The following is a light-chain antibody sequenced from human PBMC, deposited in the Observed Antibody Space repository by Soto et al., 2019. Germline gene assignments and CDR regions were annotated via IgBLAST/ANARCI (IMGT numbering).Light chain of an antibody. V-gene: IGKV1-39*01. Sequence: DVQMTQSPSSLSALVGDRVTITCRSSQSVSRYLNWYQHKPGKAPKLLINAASNLRSGVPSRFSGSGSGTDFTLTIEGLQPEDFAVYYCQQSYITPPITFGQGTRREIK. CDR1: QSVSRY. CDR3: QQSYITPPIT. CDR2: AAS. J-gene: IGKJ5*01.